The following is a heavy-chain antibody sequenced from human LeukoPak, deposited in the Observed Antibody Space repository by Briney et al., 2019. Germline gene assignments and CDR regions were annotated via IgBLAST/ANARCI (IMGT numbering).Heavy chain of an antibody. Sequence: GGSLRLSCAASGFTFSSYSMNWVRQAPGKGLEWVSYISSSSSTIYYAGSVKGRFTISRDNSKNTLYLQMNSLRAEDTAVYYCARDRTPYFDYWGQGTLVTVSS. J-gene: IGHJ4*02. CDR3: ARDRTPYFDY. D-gene: IGHD1-1*01. V-gene: IGHV3-48*01. CDR1: GFTFSSYS. CDR2: ISSSSSTI.